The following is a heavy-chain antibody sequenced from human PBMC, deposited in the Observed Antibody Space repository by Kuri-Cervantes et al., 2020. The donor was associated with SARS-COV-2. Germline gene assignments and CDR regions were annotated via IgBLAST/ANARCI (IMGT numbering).Heavy chain of an antibody. CDR1: GFTFSDYY. Sequence: GESLKISCAASGFTFSDYYMSWIRQAPGKGLEWVSYISSSSSYTNYADSVKGRFTISRDNAKKSVYLQMNSLEADDTAVYYCARRGSSWYYFDFWGQGSRVTVSS. J-gene: IGHJ4*02. CDR3: ARRGSSWYYFDF. V-gene: IGHV3-11*06. CDR2: ISSSSSYT. D-gene: IGHD6-13*01.